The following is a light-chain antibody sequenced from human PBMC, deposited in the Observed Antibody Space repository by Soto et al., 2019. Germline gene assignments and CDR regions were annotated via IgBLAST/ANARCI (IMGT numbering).Light chain of an antibody. CDR3: QHYGTYSQFT. CDR1: QGISSY. V-gene: IGKV1-27*01. CDR2: GAS. Sequence: DIQMTQSPSSLSASPGDRVTITCRASQGISSYLAWYQQRPGKVPTLLIYGASAFQSAAPSRYSGSGSGTDFTLTISSMHHQDVAAEYCQHYGTYSQFTFGPGTKVDIK. J-gene: IGKJ3*01.